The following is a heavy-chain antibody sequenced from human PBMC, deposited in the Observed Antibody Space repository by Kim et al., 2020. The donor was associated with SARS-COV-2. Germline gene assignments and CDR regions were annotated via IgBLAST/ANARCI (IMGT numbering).Heavy chain of an antibody. CDR2: IYYSGST. Sequence: SETLSLTCTVSGGSISSGGYYWSWIRQHPGKGLEWIGYIYYSGSTYYNPSLKSRVTISVDTSKNQFSLKLSSVTAADTAVYYCARDSGESWGGGMDVWGQGTTVTVSS. CDR3: ARDSGESWGGGMDV. D-gene: IGHD7-27*01. CDR1: GGSISSGGYY. V-gene: IGHV4-31*03. J-gene: IGHJ6*02.